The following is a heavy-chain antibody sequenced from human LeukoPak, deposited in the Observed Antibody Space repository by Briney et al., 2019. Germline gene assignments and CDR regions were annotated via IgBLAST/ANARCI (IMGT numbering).Heavy chain of an antibody. Sequence: GGSLRLSCAASGFTFSSYAMSWVRQAPGEGLEWVSVITGSGGNTHYADSVKGRFTISKDNSKNTVYLQMSSLRVDDTAVYYRAKAASSSWPSYYYGMDVWGQGTTVTVSS. V-gene: IGHV3-23*01. CDR1: GFTFSSYA. CDR3: AKAASSSWPSYYYGMDV. J-gene: IGHJ6*02. D-gene: IGHD6-13*01. CDR2: ITGSGGNT.